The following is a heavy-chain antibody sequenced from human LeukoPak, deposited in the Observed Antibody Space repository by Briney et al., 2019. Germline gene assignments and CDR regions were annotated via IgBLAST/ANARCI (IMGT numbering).Heavy chain of an antibody. CDR1: GGSISSYY. V-gene: IGHV4-59*01. Sequence: SETLSLTCTVSGGSISSYYWSWIRQPPGKGLEWIGYIYYSGSTNYNPSLKSRVTISVDTSKNQFSLKLSSVTAADTAVYYCARGDYDILTGYYESYYYYMDVWGKGTTVTVSS. J-gene: IGHJ6*03. CDR3: ARGDYDILTGYYESYYYYMDV. D-gene: IGHD3-9*01. CDR2: IYYSGST.